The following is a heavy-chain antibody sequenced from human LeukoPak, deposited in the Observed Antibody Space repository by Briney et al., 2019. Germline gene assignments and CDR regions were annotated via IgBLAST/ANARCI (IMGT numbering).Heavy chain of an antibody. CDR2: ISSSGSTI. CDR3: ARRSRDGWYFDY. V-gene: IGHV3-48*03. J-gene: IGHJ4*02. Sequence: GGSLRLSCAASGFTFSSYEMNWVRRAPGKGLEWVSYISSSGSTIYYADSVKGRFTISRDNAKNSLYLQMNSLRAEDTAVYYCARRSRDGWYFDYWGQGTLVTVSS. D-gene: IGHD5-24*01. CDR1: GFTFSSYE.